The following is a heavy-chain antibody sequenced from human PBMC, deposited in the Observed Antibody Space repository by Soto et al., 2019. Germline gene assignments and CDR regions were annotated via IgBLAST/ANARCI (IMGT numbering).Heavy chain of an antibody. V-gene: IGHV3-23*01. J-gene: IGHJ4*02. Sequence: GGSLRLSCAASGFTFSSYAMNWVRQAPGKGLEWVSVISGSGGSTYYADSVKGRFTISRDNSKNTLYLQANSLRAEDTAVYYCAKNRIGSTYSPRVFDYWGQGTLVTVSS. CDR2: ISGSGGST. D-gene: IGHD2-15*01. CDR3: AKNRIGSTYSPRVFDY. CDR1: GFTFSSYA.